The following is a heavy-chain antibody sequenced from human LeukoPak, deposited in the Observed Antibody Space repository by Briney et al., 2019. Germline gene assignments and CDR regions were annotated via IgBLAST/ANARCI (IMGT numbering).Heavy chain of an antibody. Sequence: GSLRLACAASGFTFSSYEMNWVRQAPGRGLEWVSYISGSGVTMYYADSVKGRFTISRDDAKNSLYLQMNSLRAEDTAVYYCAREDIRLDYFDYWGQGTLVTVSS. CDR2: ISGSGVTM. D-gene: IGHD6-19*01. CDR3: AREDIRLDYFDY. V-gene: IGHV3-48*03. J-gene: IGHJ4*02. CDR1: GFTFSSYE.